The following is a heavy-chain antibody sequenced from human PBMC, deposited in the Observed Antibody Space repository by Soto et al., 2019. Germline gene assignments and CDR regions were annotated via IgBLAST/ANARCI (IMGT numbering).Heavy chain of an antibody. CDR1: GGSFSGDY. CDR3: ARLVVVTGAEDCQD. CDR2: ISPDGTS. Sequence: QVQLQQWGAGLVKPSETLSVTCGVYGGSFSGDYWSWIRQPPGRGLEWIGEISPDGTSTYNPSLKSRVTVARDTSKNQSSLKLNSVTAADTAVYYCARLVVVTGAEDCQDWGRGTLVTVSS. J-gene: IGHJ1*01. D-gene: IGHD2-8*02. V-gene: IGHV4-34*01.